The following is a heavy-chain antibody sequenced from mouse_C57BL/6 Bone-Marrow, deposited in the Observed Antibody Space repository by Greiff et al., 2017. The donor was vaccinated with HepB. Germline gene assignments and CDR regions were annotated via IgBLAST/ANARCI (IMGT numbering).Heavy chain of an antibody. CDR1: GFTFSDYY. V-gene: IGHV5-16*01. Sequence: DVHLVESEGGLVQPGSSMKLSCTASGFTFSDYYMAWVRQVPEKGLEWVANINYDGSSTYYLDSLKSRFIISRDNAKNILYLQMSSLKSEDTATYYCARGYYDYEGWYFDVWGTGTTVTVSS. CDR3: ARGYYDYEGWYFDV. CDR2: INYDGSST. J-gene: IGHJ1*03. D-gene: IGHD2-4*01.